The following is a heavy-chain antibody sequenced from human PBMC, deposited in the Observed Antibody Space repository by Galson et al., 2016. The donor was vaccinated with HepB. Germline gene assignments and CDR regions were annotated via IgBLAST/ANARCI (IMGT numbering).Heavy chain of an antibody. CDR1: GSNFTNAW. D-gene: IGHD3-3*01. V-gene: IGHV3-15*01. Sequence: SLRLSCAASGSNFTNAWMSWVRQAPGKGLEWVGRIKSKDDGGTSDYVAAVEGRFSISRDASKNTLYLVMKSLKTEDTAVYYCTTGAYYDPFDYWGQGTLVTVSS. CDR2: IKSKDDGGTS. CDR3: TTGAYYDPFDY. J-gene: IGHJ4*02.